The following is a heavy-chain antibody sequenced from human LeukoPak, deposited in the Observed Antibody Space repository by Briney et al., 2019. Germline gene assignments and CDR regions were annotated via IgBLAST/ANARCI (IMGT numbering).Heavy chain of an antibody. CDR3: ASSRRITMVRGVIHNWFDL. D-gene: IGHD3-10*01. J-gene: IGHJ5*02. Sequence: PSETLSLTCTVSGGSISSSSYYWGWIRQPPGKGLEWIGSIYYSGSTYYNPSLKSRVTISVDTSKNQFSLKLSSVTAADTAVYYCASSRRITMVRGVIHNWFDLWGQGTLVTVSS. V-gene: IGHV4-39*01. CDR2: IYYSGST. CDR1: GGSISSSSYY.